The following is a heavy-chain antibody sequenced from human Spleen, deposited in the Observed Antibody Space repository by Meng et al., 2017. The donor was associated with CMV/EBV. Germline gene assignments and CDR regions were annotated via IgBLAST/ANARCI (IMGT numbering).Heavy chain of an antibody. CDR2: VSPTGSTT. CDR3: VRDKRARVFDH. D-gene: IGHD6-6*01. V-gene: IGHV3-48*04. CDR1: GFTVTSNY. J-gene: IGHJ4*02. Sequence: GGSLRLSCAVSGFTVTSNYMTWVRQAPGKGLEWVSYVSPTGSTTYYADSVKGRFTISRDNTQNSFYLQMNSLRAEDTAVYYCVRDKRARVFDHWGQGTLVTVSS.